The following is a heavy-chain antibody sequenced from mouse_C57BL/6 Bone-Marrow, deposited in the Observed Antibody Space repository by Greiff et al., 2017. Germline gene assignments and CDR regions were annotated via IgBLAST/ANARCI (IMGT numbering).Heavy chain of an antibody. J-gene: IGHJ2*01. V-gene: IGHV1-9*01. CDR2: ILPGSGST. Sequence: VQLQESGAELMRPGASVTISCKATGYTFTGYWIEWVKQRPGQGLEWIGEILPGSGSTNYNEKFKGKATFTADTSSNTAYMHLSSLTTEDSAVYYSDRGDYYGSCYFDYWGQGTTVTVSS. CDR1: GYTFTGYW. CDR3: DRGDYYGSCYFDY. D-gene: IGHD1-1*01.